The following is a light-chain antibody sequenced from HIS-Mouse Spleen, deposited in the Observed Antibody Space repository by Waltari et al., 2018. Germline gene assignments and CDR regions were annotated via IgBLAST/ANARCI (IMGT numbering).Light chain of an antibody. CDR1: PSVSSY. V-gene: IGKV3-11*01. J-gene: IGKJ5*01. Sequence: EIVLTQSPATLSLSPGERATLSCRASPSVSSYLAWYQQQPGQAPRLLIYDASNRATGIPARFSGSGSGTDFTLTISSLEPEDFAVYYCQQRSNWPITFGQGTRLEIK. CDR2: DAS. CDR3: QQRSNWPIT.